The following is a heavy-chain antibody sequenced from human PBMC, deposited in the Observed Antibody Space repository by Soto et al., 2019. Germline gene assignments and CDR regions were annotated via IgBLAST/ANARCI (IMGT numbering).Heavy chain of an antibody. J-gene: IGHJ4*02. D-gene: IGHD6-19*01. CDR3: ARDPLDHSGWYY. V-gene: IGHV1-69*04. CDR2: IIPILGIA. CDR1: GGTFSSYA. Sequence: SVKVSCKASGGTFSSYAISWVRQAPGQGLEWMGRIIPILGIANYAQKFQGRVTITADKSTSTAYMELSSLRSEDTAVYYCARDPLDHSGWYYWGQGTLVTVSS.